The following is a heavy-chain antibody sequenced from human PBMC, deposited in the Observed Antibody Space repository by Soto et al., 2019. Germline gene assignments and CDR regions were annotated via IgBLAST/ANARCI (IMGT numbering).Heavy chain of an antibody. Sequence: SETLSLTCTVSGGSVSSGSYYWSWIRQPPGKGLEWIGYIYYSGSTNYNPSLKSRVTISVDTSKNQFSLKLSSVTAADTAVYYCARDRGIVVVPAAAAQYYYYYGMDVWGQGTTVTVSS. CDR1: GGSVSSGSYY. D-gene: IGHD2-2*01. CDR3: ARDRGIVVVPAAAAQYYYYYGMDV. J-gene: IGHJ6*02. CDR2: IYYSGST. V-gene: IGHV4-61*01.